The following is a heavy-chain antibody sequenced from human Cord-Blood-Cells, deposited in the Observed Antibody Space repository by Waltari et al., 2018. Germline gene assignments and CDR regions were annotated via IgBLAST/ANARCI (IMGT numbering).Heavy chain of an antibody. Sequence: QVQLVQSGAEVKKPGSSVKVSCKASGGTFSSYAISWVRQAPGQGLEWMGRIIPILGIANYAQKFQGRVTITADKSTSTAYMELSSLRSEDTAVYYCARGPRIAAAGTVISWFDPWGQGTLVTVSS. J-gene: IGHJ5*02. V-gene: IGHV1-69*09. CDR3: ARGPRIAAAGTVISWFDP. CDR1: GGTFSSYA. CDR2: IIPILGIA. D-gene: IGHD6-13*01.